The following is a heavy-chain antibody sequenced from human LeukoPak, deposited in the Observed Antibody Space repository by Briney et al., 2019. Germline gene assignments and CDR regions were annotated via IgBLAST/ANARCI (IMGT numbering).Heavy chain of an antibody. CDR2: ISSSSSYI. CDR1: GFTFSSYS. Sequence: TGGSLRLSCAASGFTFSSYSVNWVRQAPGKGLEWVSSISSSSSYIYYADSVKGRFTISRDNAKNSLYLQMNSLRAEDTAVYYCAREVSGYGPPKLWGQGTLVAVSS. D-gene: IGHD5-12*01. J-gene: IGHJ4*02. CDR3: AREVSGYGPPKL. V-gene: IGHV3-21*01.